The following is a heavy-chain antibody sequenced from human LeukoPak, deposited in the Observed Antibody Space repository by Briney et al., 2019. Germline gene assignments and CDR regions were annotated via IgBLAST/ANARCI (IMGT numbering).Heavy chain of an antibody. CDR1: GGSFSGYY. V-gene: IGHV4-34*01. D-gene: IGHD6-13*01. CDR3: ARGDGTAAFY. CDR2: INHSGST. Sequence: SETLSLTCAVYGGSFSGYYWSWIRQPPGKGLEWIGEINHSGSTNYNPSLKSRVTISVDTSKNQFSLKLSSVTAADTAVYYCARGDGTAAFYWGRGTLVTVSS. J-gene: IGHJ4*02.